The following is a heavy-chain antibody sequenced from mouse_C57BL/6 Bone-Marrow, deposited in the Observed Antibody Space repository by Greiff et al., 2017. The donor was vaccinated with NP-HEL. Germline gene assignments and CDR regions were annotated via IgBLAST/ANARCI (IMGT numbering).Heavy chain of an antibody. D-gene: IGHD1-1*01. J-gene: IGHJ4*01. CDR1: GYTFTDYN. CDR3: ARWGDYYGSSYGNYYAMDY. CDR2: INPNNGGT. Sequence: VQLQQSGPELVKPGASVKMSCKASGYTFTDYNMHWVKQSHGKSLEWIGYINPNNGGTSYNQKFKGKATLTVNKSSSTAYMELRSLTSEESAVYYCARWGDYYGSSYGNYYAMDYWGQGTSVTVSS. V-gene: IGHV1-22*01.